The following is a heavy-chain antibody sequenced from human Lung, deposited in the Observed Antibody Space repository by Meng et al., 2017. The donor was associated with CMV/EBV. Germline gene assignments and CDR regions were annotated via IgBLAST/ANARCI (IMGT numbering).Heavy chain of an antibody. CDR1: GFTFSSYA. Sequence: QVQGVESGGGAVQPGRSLRVSCAASGFTFSSYAMHWVRQAPGKGLEWVAVISYDGSNKYYADSVKGRFTISRDNSKNTLYLQMNSLRAEDTAVYYCAHGGGDCWGQGTLVTVSS. D-gene: IGHD2-15*01. J-gene: IGHJ4*02. V-gene: IGHV3-30-3*01. CDR2: ISYDGSNK. CDR3: AHGGGDC.